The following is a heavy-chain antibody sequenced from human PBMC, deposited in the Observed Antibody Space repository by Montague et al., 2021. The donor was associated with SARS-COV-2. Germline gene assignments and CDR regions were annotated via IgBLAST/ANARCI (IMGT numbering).Heavy chain of an antibody. CDR2: LYYSGST. CDR3: ASTYGGNVGYYYYYMDV. Sequence: TLSLTCTVSGGSISSGGYYWSWLRQHPGKGLEWIGYLYYSGSTYSNPSLKSRVTISVDTTKNQFSLKLSSVTAADTAVYYCASTYGGNVGYYYYYMDVWGKGTTVTVSS. V-gene: IGHV4-31*03. J-gene: IGHJ6*03. CDR1: GGSISSGGYY. D-gene: IGHD4-23*01.